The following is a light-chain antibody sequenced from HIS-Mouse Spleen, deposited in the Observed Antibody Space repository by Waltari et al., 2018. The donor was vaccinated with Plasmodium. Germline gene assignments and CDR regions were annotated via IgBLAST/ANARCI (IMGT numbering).Light chain of an antibody. CDR3: QQSYSTPQLT. CDR1: QSISSY. CDR2: AAS. J-gene: IGKJ4*01. Sequence: DIQMTQSSSSLSASVGDRVTITCRASQSISSYLNWYQQKPGKAPKLLIYAASSLQSGVPSRFSGSGSCTDFTLTISSLQPEDFATYYCQQSYSTPQLTFGGGTKVEIK. V-gene: IGKV1-39*01.